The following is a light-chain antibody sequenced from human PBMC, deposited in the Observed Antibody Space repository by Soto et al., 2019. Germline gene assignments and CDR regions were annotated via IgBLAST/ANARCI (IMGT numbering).Light chain of an antibody. CDR1: QSVGST. V-gene: IGKV3-15*01. CDR3: QQYSNWPPYT. Sequence: DIVMTQSPGSLSASPGESVTLSCRASQSVGSTFAWYQHQPGQAPRVLIYGSSTRATGIPDRVSGSASGTDVNLTINSRQSEDYVVYYCQQYSNWPPYTFGQGTKLEMK. J-gene: IGKJ2*01. CDR2: GSS.